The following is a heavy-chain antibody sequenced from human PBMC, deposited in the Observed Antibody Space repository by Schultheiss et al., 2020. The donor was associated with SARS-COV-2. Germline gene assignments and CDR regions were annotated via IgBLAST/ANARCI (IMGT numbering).Heavy chain of an antibody. V-gene: IGHV4-59*12. D-gene: IGHD4-11*01. CDR2: IYYSGRT. CDR3: ARLSTLTTPGAYYYYMDV. J-gene: IGHJ6*03. CDR1: GGSFSGYY. Sequence: GSLRLSCAVYGGSFSGYYWSWIRQPPGKGLEWIGYIYYSGRTNYNPSLKSRVTISVDTSKNQFSLKLSSVTAADTAVYYCARLSTLTTPGAYYYYMDVWGKGTTVTVSS.